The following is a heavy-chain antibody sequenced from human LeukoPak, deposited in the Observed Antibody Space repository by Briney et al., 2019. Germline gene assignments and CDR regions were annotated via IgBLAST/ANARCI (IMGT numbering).Heavy chain of an antibody. D-gene: IGHD6-6*01. CDR3: ARGGRPTATIAAHP. V-gene: IGHV1-2*02. CDR1: GYTFTVHF. CDR2: INPNSGVT. Sequence: ASVKVSFKASGYTFTVHFLHWVRQAPGQGLEWMGWINPNSGVTSYAQKFQGRVAVTRETSIDTAYMELSMLRSDDTAVYYCARGGRPTATIAAHPWGQGTLVTVSS. J-gene: IGHJ4*02.